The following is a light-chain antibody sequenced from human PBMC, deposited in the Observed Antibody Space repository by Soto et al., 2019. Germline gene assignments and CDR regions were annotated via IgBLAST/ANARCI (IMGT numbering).Light chain of an antibody. J-gene: IGKJ1*01. CDR1: QSISSS. CDR2: GAS. Sequence: EIVMTQSPVTLSVSPGERATFSCRASQSISSSLAWYQQKPGQAPRLLIYGASTRATGIPARFSGSGSGTEFPLTISSLQSEDVAVYYCQQYNSWPPGTFGQGTKVEIK. CDR3: QQYNSWPPGT. V-gene: IGKV3-15*01.